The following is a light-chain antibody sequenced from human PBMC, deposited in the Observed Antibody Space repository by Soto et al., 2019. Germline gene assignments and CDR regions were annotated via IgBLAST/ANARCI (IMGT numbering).Light chain of an antibody. CDR3: QSYDSRLTGSVV. J-gene: IGLJ2*01. Sequence: QAVVTQPPSVSGAPGQRVTISCTGSSSNIGAGYDVHWYQQLPGTAPKLLIDGHTDGPSGVPERFSGSKSGTSASLAITGLQAEDEADYYCQSYDSRLTGSVVFGGGTQLTVL. CDR2: GHT. CDR1: SSNIGAGYD. V-gene: IGLV1-40*01.